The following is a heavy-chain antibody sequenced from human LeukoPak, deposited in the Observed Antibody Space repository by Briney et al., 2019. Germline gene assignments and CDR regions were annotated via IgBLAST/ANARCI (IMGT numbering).Heavy chain of an antibody. CDR3: ASLPPAISTHYWFDP. Sequence: SVKVSCKASGGTFSSYAISWVRQAPGQGLEWMGRIIPILGIANYAQKFQGRVAITADKSTSTAYMELSSLRSEDTAVYYCASLPPAISTHYWFDPWGQGTLVTVSS. CDR2: IIPILGIA. V-gene: IGHV1-69*04. J-gene: IGHJ5*02. CDR1: GGTFSSYA. D-gene: IGHD3-9*01.